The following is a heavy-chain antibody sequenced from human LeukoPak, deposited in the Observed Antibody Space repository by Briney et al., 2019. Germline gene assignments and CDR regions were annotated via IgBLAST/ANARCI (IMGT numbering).Heavy chain of an antibody. CDR2: IYHSGST. CDR3: ARDHCSSTSCYLGYYYMDV. CDR1: GFTVSSNY. Sequence: GSLRLSCAASGFTVSSNYMSWVRQPPGKGLEWIGEIYHSGSTNYNPSLKSRVTISVDKSKNQFSLKLSSVTAADTAVYYCARDHCSSTSCYLGYYYMDVWGKGTTVTVSS. V-gene: IGHV4-4*02. J-gene: IGHJ6*03. D-gene: IGHD2-2*01.